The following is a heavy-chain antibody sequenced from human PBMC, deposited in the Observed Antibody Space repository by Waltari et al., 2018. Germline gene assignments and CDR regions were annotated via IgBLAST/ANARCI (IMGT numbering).Heavy chain of an antibody. CDR3: AKDAFGNTYLDH. CDR2: ASVDGSRT. D-gene: IGHD3-10*01. V-gene: IGHV3-30*02. J-gene: IGHJ5*02. CDR1: GFSLSHFG. Sequence: QVQLVESGGGVVQPGMSLRLSCAASGFSLSHFGMHWVRQAPGKGLGLVAFASVDGSRTDYADSVGGRFTISRDNSKNTLYLDINTLRVDDTAIYYCAKDAFGNTYLDHWGQGTLVTVSS.